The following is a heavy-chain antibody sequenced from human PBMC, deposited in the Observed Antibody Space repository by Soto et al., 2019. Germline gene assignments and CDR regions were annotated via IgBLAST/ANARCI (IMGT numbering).Heavy chain of an antibody. J-gene: IGHJ4*02. V-gene: IGHV4-59*08. CDR1: GGSISNYY. CDR2: IHYSGNT. CDR3: ARGHYDFWSGYFATIDY. D-gene: IGHD3-3*01. Sequence: LSETLSLTCTVSGGSISNYYWSWIRQPPGKGLEWIGYIHYSGNTKYNPSLKSRATISADTSKNQFSLKLSSVTAADTAVYYCARGHYDFWSGYFATIDYWGQGTLVTVSS.